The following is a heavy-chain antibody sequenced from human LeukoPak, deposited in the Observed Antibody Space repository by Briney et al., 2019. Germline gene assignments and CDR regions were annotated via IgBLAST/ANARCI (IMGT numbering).Heavy chain of an antibody. CDR1: GFTFRRYW. Sequence: PGGSLRLSCAASGFTFRRYWMHWVRQAPGKGPVWVSRINTDGSDTIYADSVKGRFTTSRDNAKNTLFLQMNSLRAEDTAVYYCARDESVTGPTTFDYWGQGTLVTVSS. D-gene: IGHD6-19*01. V-gene: IGHV3-74*01. CDR2: INTDGSDT. J-gene: IGHJ4*02. CDR3: ARDESVTGPTTFDY.